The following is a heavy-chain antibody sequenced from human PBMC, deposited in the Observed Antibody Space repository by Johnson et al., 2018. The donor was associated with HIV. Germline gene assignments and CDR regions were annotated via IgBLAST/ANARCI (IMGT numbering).Heavy chain of an antibody. CDR3: ATSISTPPGAFDI. D-gene: IGHD6-6*01. V-gene: IGHV3-7*01. CDR1: GFTFSSYG. J-gene: IGHJ3*02. CDR2: IKQDGSEK. Sequence: VQLVESGGGVVQPGRSLRLSCAASGFTFSSYGMHWVRQAPGKGLEWVANIKQDGSEKYYVDSVKARFTISRDDAKNTLYLQMNSLRAEDTAVYYCATSISTPPGAFDIWGQGTMVTVSS.